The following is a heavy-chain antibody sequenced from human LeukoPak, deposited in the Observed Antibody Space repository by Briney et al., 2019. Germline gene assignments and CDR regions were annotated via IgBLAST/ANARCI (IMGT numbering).Heavy chain of an antibody. D-gene: IGHD1-20*01. Sequence: GGSLRLSCAASGFTFSSYWMSWVRQAPGKGLEWVANIKQDGSEKYYVDSVKGRFTISRDNAKNSLYLQMNSLRAEDTAVYYCARLRTRYNWNYFDCWGQGTLVTVSS. V-gene: IGHV3-7*01. J-gene: IGHJ4*02. CDR2: IKQDGSEK. CDR3: ARLRTRYNWNYFDC. CDR1: GFTFSSYW.